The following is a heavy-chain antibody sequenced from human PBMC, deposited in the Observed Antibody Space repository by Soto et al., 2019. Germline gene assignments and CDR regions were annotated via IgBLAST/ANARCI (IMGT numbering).Heavy chain of an antibody. CDR1: GFTFSSYA. Sequence: GGSLRLSCAASGFTFSSYAMSWVRQAPGKGLEWVSAISGSGGSTYYADSVKGRFTIARDNSKNTLYLHMNSLRAEDTAVYNCAKDGRHYDFWSGYFNWIDPWGQGTLVTVSS. CDR2: ISGSGGST. V-gene: IGHV3-23*01. J-gene: IGHJ5*02. CDR3: AKDGRHYDFWSGYFNWIDP. D-gene: IGHD3-3*01.